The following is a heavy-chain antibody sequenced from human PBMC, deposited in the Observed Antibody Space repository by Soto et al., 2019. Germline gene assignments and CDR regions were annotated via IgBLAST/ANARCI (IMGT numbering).Heavy chain of an antibody. D-gene: IGHD6-13*01. CDR2: INHSGST. CDR3: ARGRGSTLYYYMEV. V-gene: IGHV4-34*01. Sequence: PSETLSLTCAVYGGSFSGYYWSWIRQPPGKGLEWIGEINHSGSTNYNPSLKSRVTISVDTSKNQFSLKLSSVTAADTAVYYCARGRGSTLYYYMEVWGKGTTVTVSS. CDR1: GGSFSGYY. J-gene: IGHJ6*03.